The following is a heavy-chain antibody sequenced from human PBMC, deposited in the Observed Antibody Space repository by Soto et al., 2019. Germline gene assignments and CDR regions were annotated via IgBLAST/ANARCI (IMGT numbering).Heavy chain of an antibody. V-gene: IGHV4-34*01. CDR2: INHSGST. CDR3: ARTPLRYRGGWCDP. CDR1: GGSFSGYY. J-gene: IGHJ5*02. D-gene: IGHD4-17*01. Sequence: QVQLQQWGAGLLKPSETLSLTCAVYGGSFSGYYWSWIRQPPGKGLEWIGEINHSGSTNYNPSLKSRVTIAVDTSKNQFSLKLSSVTAADTAVYYCARTPLRYRGGWCDPCGQGTLVTVSS.